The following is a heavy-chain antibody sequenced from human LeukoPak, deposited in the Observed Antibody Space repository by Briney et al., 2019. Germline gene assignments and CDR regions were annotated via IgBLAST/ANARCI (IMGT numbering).Heavy chain of an antibody. D-gene: IGHD2-15*01. CDR2: IRYDGSNK. J-gene: IGHJ4*02. Sequence: GGSLRLSCAASGFTFSSYGMHWVRQAPGKGLEWVAFIRYDGSNKYYADSVKGRFTISRDNSKNTLYLQMNSLRPEDTAVYYWAKDPNCSGNFCLGPLDYWGQGTLVPVSS. CDR1: GFTFSSYG. V-gene: IGHV3-30*02. CDR3: AKDPNCSGNFCLGPLDY.